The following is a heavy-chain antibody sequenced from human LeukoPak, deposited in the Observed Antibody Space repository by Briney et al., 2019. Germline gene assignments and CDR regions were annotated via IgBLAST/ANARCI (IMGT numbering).Heavy chain of an antibody. Sequence: SETLSLTCTVSGGSISSYYWSWIRQPPGKGLEWIGYIYYSGSTNYNPSLKSRVTISVDTSKNQFSLKLSSVTAADTAVYYCARDNLEYSSPSVVWFDPWGQGTLVTVSS. D-gene: IGHD6-6*01. CDR1: GGSISSYY. J-gene: IGHJ5*02. V-gene: IGHV4-59*01. CDR3: ARDNLEYSSPSVVWFDP. CDR2: IYYSGST.